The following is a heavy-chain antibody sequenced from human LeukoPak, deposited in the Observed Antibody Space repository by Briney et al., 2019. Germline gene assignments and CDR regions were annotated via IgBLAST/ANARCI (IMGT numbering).Heavy chain of an antibody. Sequence: PSETLSLTCAVSGGSISTRGSYWGWIRQPPGRGLEWIGRIYTSGSTNYNPSLKSRVTMSVDTSKNQFSLKLSSVTAADTAVYYCARGGYSYGTAYDYWGQGTLVTVSS. CDR2: IYTSGST. J-gene: IGHJ4*02. CDR1: GGSISTRGSY. D-gene: IGHD5-18*01. CDR3: ARGGYSYGTAYDY. V-gene: IGHV4-61*05.